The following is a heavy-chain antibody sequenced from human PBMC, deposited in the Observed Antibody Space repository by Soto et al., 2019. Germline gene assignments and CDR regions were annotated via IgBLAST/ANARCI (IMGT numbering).Heavy chain of an antibody. D-gene: IGHD3-22*01. CDR2: IRGAT. CDR3: AKALPDISGIYYLDS. Sequence: EVQLLESGGGLVQPGGSLRLSCVASEFTFSTFPMSWVRQAPGKGLEWVSTIRGATYYAYSVKGRFTISRDSSKTTLYVQWNSLTAHDTAVYYCAKALPDISGIYYLDSCGPGTLGTVSS. V-gene: IGHV3-23*01. CDR1: EFTFSTFP. J-gene: IGHJ4*02.